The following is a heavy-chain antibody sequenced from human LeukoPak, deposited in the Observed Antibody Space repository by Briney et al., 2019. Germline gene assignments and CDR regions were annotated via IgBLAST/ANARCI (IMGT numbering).Heavy chain of an antibody. J-gene: IGHJ4*02. V-gene: IGHV4-34*01. Sequence: SETLSLTCAVYGGSFSGYYWSWIRQPPGKGLEWIGEINHSGSTNYNPSLKSRVTISVDTSKNQFSLKLSSVTAADTAVFYCARHLVTGYYSYYFDYWGQGTLVTVSS. CDR3: ARHLVTGYYSYYFDY. CDR2: INHSGST. D-gene: IGHD3-9*01. CDR1: GGSFSGYY.